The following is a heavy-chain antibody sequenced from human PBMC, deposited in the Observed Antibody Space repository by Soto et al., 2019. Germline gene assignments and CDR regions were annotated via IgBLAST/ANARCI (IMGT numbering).Heavy chain of an antibody. Sequence: QVQLQESGPGLVKPSQTLSLTCTVSGGSISSGGYYWSWIRQHPGKGLEWIGYIYYSGSTYYNPSLKSRVTISVDTSKNQFSPKLRSVTAADTAVYYCATRGVSGKLPEADYWGQGTLVTVSS. CDR1: GGSISSGGYY. J-gene: IGHJ4*02. CDR3: ATRGVSGKLPEADY. V-gene: IGHV4-31*03. D-gene: IGHD2-15*01. CDR2: IYYSGST.